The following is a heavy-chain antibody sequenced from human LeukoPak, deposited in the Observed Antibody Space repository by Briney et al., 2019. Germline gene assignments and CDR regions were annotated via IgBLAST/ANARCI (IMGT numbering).Heavy chain of an antibody. D-gene: IGHD5-18*01. CDR2: IKSRSDGGTT. V-gene: IGHV3-15*01. CDR3: ARDGYGRGDY. J-gene: IGHJ4*02. CDR1: GFTFSNAW. Sequence: GGSLRPSCAASGFTFSNAWMSWVRQAPGKGLGWVGRIKSRSDGGTTDYAAPVKGRFTISRDNAKNSLYLQMNSLRAEDTAVYYCARDGYGRGDYWGQGTLVTVSS.